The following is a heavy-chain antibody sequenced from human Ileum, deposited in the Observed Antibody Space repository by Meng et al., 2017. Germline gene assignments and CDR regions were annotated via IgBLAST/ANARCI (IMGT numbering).Heavy chain of an antibody. V-gene: IGHV4-61*03. CDR3: ARTPLYSGSYYFDP. CDR2: VYYSGHT. J-gene: IGHJ4*02. Sequence: QVRLQESGPGLVRPSETLSLTCTVSGDSVSSDNYYWSWIRQPSGKGLEWIGYVYYSGHTDCNPSLKSRLSISIDTSKNHFSLKLSSVTAADTAVYYCARTPLYSGSYYFDPWGQGALVTVSS. D-gene: IGHD1-26*01. CDR1: GDSVSSDNYY.